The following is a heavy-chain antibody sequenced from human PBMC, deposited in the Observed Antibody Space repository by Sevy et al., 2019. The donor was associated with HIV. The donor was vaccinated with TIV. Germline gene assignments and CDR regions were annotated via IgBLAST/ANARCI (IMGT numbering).Heavy chain of an antibody. D-gene: IGHD6-13*01. CDR1: GGSISSYY. CDR2: IYYSGST. Sequence: SETLSLTCTVSGGSISSYYWSWIRQPPGKGLEWIGYIYYSGSTNYNPSLKSRVTLSVDTSKNQFSLKLSSVTAADTAVYYCARGAAAGTRYYYYGMDVWGQGTTVTVSS. CDR3: ARGAAAGTRYYYYGMDV. J-gene: IGHJ6*02. V-gene: IGHV4-59*12.